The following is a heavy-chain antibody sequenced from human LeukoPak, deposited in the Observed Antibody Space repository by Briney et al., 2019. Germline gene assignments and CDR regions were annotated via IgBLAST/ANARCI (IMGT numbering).Heavy chain of an antibody. J-gene: IGHJ4*02. Sequence: PGGSLRLSCAASGFTFSSYVMHWVRQAPGKGLEWVAFIRYDGSNKYYADSVKGRFTISRDNSKNTLYLQMNSLRAEDTAVYYCASTPSQWRFVDDYWGQGTLVTVSS. CDR2: IRYDGSNK. D-gene: IGHD6-19*01. CDR3: ASTPSQWRFVDDY. CDR1: GFTFSSYV. V-gene: IGHV3-30*02.